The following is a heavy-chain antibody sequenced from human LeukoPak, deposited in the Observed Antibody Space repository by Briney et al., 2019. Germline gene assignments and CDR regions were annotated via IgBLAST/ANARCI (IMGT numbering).Heavy chain of an antibody. V-gene: IGHV3-53*01. D-gene: IGHD4-17*01. J-gene: IGHJ4*02. CDR2: IYSGGST. Sequence: GGSLRLSCAASGFTFSTYAMNWVRQAPGKGLEWVSVIYSGGSTCYADSVKGRFTISRDNSKNTLYLQMNSLRAEDTAVYYCAREAVTRNYFDYWGQGTLVTVSS. CDR3: AREAVTRNYFDY. CDR1: GFTFSTYA.